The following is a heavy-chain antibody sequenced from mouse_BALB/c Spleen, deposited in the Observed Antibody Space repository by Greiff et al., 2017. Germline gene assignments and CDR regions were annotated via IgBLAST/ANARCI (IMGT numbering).Heavy chain of an antibody. V-gene: IGHV5-9-4*01. CDR3: ARGGDDSSFAY. J-gene: IGHJ3*01. Sequence: EVMLVESGGGLVKPGGSLKLSCAASGFTFSSYAMSWVRQSPEKRLEWVAEISSGGSYTYYPDTVTGRFTISRDNAKNTLYLEMSSLRSEDTAMYYCARGGDDSSFAYWGQGTLVTVSA. D-gene: IGHD3-3*01. CDR1: GFTFSSYA. CDR2: ISSGGSYT.